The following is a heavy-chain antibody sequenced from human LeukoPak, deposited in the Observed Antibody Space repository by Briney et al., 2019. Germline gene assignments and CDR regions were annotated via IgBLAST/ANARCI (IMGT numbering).Heavy chain of an antibody. CDR2: IYYSGST. CDR3: ARRPAAFDI. CDR1: GGSISSSSYY. J-gene: IGHJ3*02. Sequence: SDTLSLTCTVSGGSISSSSYYWGWIRQPPGKGLEWIGSIYYSGSTYYNPHLKSRVTISVVTSKNQFSLKLSSVTAADTAVYYCARRPAAFDIRGQGTMVTVSS. V-gene: IGHV4-39*01.